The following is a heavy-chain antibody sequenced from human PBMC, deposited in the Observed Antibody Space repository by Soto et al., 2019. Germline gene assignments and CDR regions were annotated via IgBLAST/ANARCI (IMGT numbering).Heavy chain of an antibody. J-gene: IGHJ5*02. Sequence: QVQLQESGPGLVKPSGTLSLTCAVSGGSISTSNWWSWVRQPPGKGLEWIGEIYHSGSTNYNPSLKRRVTTPVHKSKNQSPLNPYPVTAADTAVYYRARRTRSGEPLSFAPWGQGTLVTVSS. V-gene: IGHV4-4*02. CDR2: IYHSGST. CDR1: GGSISTSNW. D-gene: IGHD3-10*01. CDR3: ARRTRSGEPLSFAP.